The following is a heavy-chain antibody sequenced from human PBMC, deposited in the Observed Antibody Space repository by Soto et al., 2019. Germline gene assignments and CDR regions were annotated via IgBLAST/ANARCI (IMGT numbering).Heavy chain of an antibody. CDR3: AMGGYSYAGYYYYGLDV. D-gene: IGHD5-18*01. CDR1: GGSISSYY. V-gene: IGHV4-59*01. CDR2: IYNSGST. Sequence: ASETLSLTCTVTGGSISSYYWSWIRQPPGKGLEWIGYIYNSGSTNYNPSLKSRVTISVDTSKNQFSLKLSSVTAADTAVYYCAMGGYSYAGYYYYGLDVWGQGTTVTVS. J-gene: IGHJ6*02.